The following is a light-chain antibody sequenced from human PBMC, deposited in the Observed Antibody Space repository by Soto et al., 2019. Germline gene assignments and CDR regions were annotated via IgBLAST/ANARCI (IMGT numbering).Light chain of an antibody. J-gene: IGKJ2*02. CDR2: AAS. CDR1: QSISSY. V-gene: IGKV1-39*01. CDR3: QQSYSTLCT. Sequence: DIQMNQSPSSLSASVGDRVTITCRASQSISSYLNWYQQKPGKAPKLLIYAASSLQSGVPSRFSGSGSGTDFTLTISSLQPEDFATYYWQQSYSTLCTFGQGTKLEIK.